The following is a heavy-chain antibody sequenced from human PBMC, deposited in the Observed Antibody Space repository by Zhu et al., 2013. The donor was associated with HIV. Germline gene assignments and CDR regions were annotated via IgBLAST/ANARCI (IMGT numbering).Heavy chain of an antibody. Sequence: QVQLVQSGAEVKKPGSSVKVSCKASGGTFSSYAISWVRQAPGQGLEWMGGIIPIFGTANYAQKFQGRVTITADKSTSTAYMELSSLRSEDTAVYYCARDNCGTNGVCSNWFDPWGRGTRGXRLL. V-gene: IGHV1-69*06. CDR3: ARDNCGTNGVCSNWFDP. CDR2: IIPIFGTA. J-gene: IGHJ5*01. D-gene: IGHD2-8*01. CDR1: GGTFSSYA.